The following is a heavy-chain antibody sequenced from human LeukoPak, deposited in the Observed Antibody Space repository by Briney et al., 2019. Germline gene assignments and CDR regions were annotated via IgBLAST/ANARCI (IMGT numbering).Heavy chain of an antibody. J-gene: IGHJ6*02. CDR3: GLSDWHPYYYYGMDV. Sequence: GESLKISCKGSGYSFTSYWIGWVRQMPGKGLEWMGIIYPGDSDTRYSPSFQGQVTISADKSISTAYLQWSSLKASDTAMYYCGLSDWHPYYYYGMDVWGQGTTVTVSS. CDR1: GYSFTSYW. D-gene: IGHD6-19*01. CDR2: IYPGDSDT. V-gene: IGHV5-51*01.